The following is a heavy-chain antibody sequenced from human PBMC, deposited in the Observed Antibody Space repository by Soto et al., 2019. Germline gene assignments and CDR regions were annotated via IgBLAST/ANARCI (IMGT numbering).Heavy chain of an antibody. V-gene: IGHV1-69*13. CDR2: IIPIFGTA. D-gene: IGHD3-10*01. J-gene: IGHJ5*02. Sequence: ASVKVSCKASGGSFGRYAISCVRQAPGQELEWMGGIIPIFGTANYAQKFQGRVTITADESTSTAYMELSSLRSEDTAVYYCARDLFTMVRGVITSCGQRTLVTVSS. CDR1: GGSFGRYA. CDR3: ARDLFTMVRGVITS.